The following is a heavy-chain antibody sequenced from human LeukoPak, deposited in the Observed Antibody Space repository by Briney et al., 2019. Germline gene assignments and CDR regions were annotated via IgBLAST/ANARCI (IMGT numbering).Heavy chain of an antibody. V-gene: IGHV3-7*01. D-gene: IGHD5-18*01. J-gene: IGHJ5*02. Sequence: GGSLRLSCAASGLTFSSYWMSWVRQAPGKGLEWVANIKQDGSEKYYVDSVKGRFTISRDNAKNSLYLQMNSLRAEDTAVYYCAREDGKYSYGYGFLVGWFDPWGQGTLVTVSS. CDR1: GLTFSSYW. CDR2: IKQDGSEK. CDR3: AREDGKYSYGYGFLVGWFDP.